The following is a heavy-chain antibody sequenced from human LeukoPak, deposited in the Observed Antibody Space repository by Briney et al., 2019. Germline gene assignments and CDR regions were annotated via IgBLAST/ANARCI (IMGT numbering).Heavy chain of an antibody. V-gene: IGHV1-69*13. J-gene: IGHJ5*02. CDR1: GGTFSSYA. D-gene: IGHD2/OR15-2a*01. CDR2: IIPIFVTA. CDR3: ARDPRRIWGAGVLLGNWFDP. Sequence: GASVKLSCKASGGTFSSYAISWVRQAPGQGLEWMGVIIPIFVTANYAQKFQGRVTITADESTSTAYMELNRLRSEDTAVYYCARDPRRIWGAGVLLGNWFDPWGKGTLVTVSS.